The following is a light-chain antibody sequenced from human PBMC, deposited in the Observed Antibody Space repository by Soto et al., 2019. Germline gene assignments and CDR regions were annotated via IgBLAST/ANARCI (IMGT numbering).Light chain of an antibody. CDR1: SSDVGGYNY. V-gene: IGLV2-14*01. CDR2: DVS. Sequence: QSALTQPASLSGSPGQSITISCTGTSSDVGGYNYVSWYQQHPGKAPKVMVYDVSNRLSGVSNRFSGSKSGNTASLTISGLQAEDEADYYCSSYTSSITLVFGSGTKVTVL. CDR3: SSYTSSITLV. J-gene: IGLJ1*01.